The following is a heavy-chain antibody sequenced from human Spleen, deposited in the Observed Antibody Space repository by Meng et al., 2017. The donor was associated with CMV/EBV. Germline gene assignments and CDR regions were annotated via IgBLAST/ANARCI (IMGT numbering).Heavy chain of an antibody. V-gene: IGHV3-48*03. CDR3: AKDKDYYDSSGYLEVYYYGMDV. D-gene: IGHD3-22*01. CDR2: TSTSGSTI. J-gene: IGHJ6*02. Sequence: GESLKISCAASGFTFSSYEMNWVRQAPGKGLEWVSYTSTSGSTIYYADSVKGRFTISRDNAKNSLYLQMNSLRAEDTAMYYCAKDKDYYDSSGYLEVYYYGMDVWGQGTTVTVSS. CDR1: GFTFSSYE.